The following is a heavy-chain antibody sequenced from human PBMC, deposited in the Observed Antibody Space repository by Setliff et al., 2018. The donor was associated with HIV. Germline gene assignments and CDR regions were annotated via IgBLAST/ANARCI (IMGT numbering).Heavy chain of an antibody. CDR1: GGRFRSFG. V-gene: IGHV1-69*13. D-gene: IGHD6-19*01. Sequence: SVKVSCKASGGRFRSFGFSWIRQAPGQGLKWMGGIIPIFGKVEYAQRFQDRVKITADESTSTAYMEMSSLTSEDTAIYYCARSDSGWPHYQYHHTDVWGKGTTVTVSS. J-gene: IGHJ6*04. CDR3: ARSDSGWPHYQYHHTDV. CDR2: IIPIFGKV.